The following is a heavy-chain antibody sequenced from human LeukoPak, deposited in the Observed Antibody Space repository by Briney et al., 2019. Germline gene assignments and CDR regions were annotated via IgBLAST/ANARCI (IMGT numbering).Heavy chain of an antibody. CDR1: GYSFTSYW. CDR3: ARAVSPGYYFDY. Sequence: GASLKISCQGSGYSFTSYWIGWVRQLPGKGLEWMGIIYPGDSDTRYSPSFQGQVTISADKSITTAYLQWSSLRDSDTAMYFCARAVSPGYYFDYWGQGTLVTVSS. D-gene: IGHD5/OR15-5a*01. V-gene: IGHV5-51*01. CDR2: IYPGDSDT. J-gene: IGHJ4*02.